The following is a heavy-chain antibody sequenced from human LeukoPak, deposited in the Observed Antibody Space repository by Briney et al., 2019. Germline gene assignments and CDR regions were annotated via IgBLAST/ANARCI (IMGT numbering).Heavy chain of an antibody. V-gene: IGHV3-21*01. CDR3: ARYLVRGPTLGVRYYYGMDV. D-gene: IGHD3-10*01. CDR1: GFTFSSYS. CDR2: ISSSSSYI. Sequence: PGGSLRLSCAASGFTFSSYSMNWVRQAPGKGLEWVSSISSSSSYIYYADSVKGRFTISRDNAKNSLYLQTNSLRAEDTAVYYCARYLVRGPTLGVRYYYGMDVWGKGTTVTVSS. J-gene: IGHJ6*04.